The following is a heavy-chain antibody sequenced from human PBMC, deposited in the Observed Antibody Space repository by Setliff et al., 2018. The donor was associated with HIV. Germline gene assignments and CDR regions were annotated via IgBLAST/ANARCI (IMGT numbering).Heavy chain of an antibody. CDR3: ARAPITMIVVVNYGMDV. CDR2: IYTSGST. Sequence: SETLSLTCTVSGGSISSGSYYWSWIRQPAGKGLEWIGRIYTSGSTNYNPSLKSRATISVDTSKYQFSLKLSSVTAADTAVYYCARAPITMIVVVNYGMDVWGQGTTVTVSS. J-gene: IGHJ6*02. CDR1: GGSISSGSYY. D-gene: IGHD3-22*01. V-gene: IGHV4-61*02.